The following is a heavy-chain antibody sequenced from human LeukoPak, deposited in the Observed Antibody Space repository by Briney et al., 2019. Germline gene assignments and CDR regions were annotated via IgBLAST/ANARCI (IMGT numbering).Heavy chain of an antibody. V-gene: IGHV3-21*06. D-gene: IGHD6-13*01. CDR1: VFSFSTYS. CDR2: ISRNRRYI. CDR3: ARVAEAAAFDS. Sequence: PGGTLRLSCASSVFSFSTYSMNGVRQAPGKGLECVSPISRNRRYIFYADSMSGRLTISRDHDKNSLYLQMNRLKREDTAVYYCARVAEAAAFDSWGQGTLVTVSS. J-gene: IGHJ4*02.